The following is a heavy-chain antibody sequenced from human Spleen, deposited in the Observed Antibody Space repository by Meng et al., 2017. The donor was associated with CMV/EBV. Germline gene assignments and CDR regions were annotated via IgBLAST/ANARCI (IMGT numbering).Heavy chain of an antibody. V-gene: IGHV3-11*01. J-gene: IGHJ4*02. Sequence: GESLKISCAASGFTFIDHYMSWIRQAPGKGLEWISYISSSGNDKYYADSVKGRFVISRDNAKNSLYLQMNSLRAEDTAMYYCARHRSIPSFDYWGQGTLVTVSS. CDR1: GFTFIDHY. CDR2: ISSSGNDK. CDR3: ARHRSIPSFDY.